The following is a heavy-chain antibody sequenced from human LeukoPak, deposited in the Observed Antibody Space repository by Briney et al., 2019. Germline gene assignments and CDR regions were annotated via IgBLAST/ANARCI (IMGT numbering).Heavy chain of an antibody. D-gene: IGHD6-13*01. Sequence: ASVKVSCKASGYTFTSYGISWVRQAPGQGLEWMSWISPSNGNTNYAQKLQGRVTMTTDTSTSTAYMELRSLRSDDTAVYYCARLSSSWYFTFFDYWGQGTLVTVSS. CDR1: GYTFTSYG. CDR3: ARLSSSWYFTFFDY. V-gene: IGHV1-18*01. CDR2: ISPSNGNT. J-gene: IGHJ4*02.